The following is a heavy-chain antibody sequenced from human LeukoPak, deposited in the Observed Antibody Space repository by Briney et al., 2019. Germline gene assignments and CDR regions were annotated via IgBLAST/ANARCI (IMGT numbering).Heavy chain of an antibody. CDR3: ARMGIAVAGTIRWFDP. V-gene: IGHV4-4*02. D-gene: IGHD6-19*01. CDR2: IYHSGST. Sequence: SGTLSLTCAVSGGSISSSNWWSWVRPPPGKGLEWIGEIYHSGSTNYNPSLKSRVTISVDKSKNQFSLKLSSVTAADTAVYYCARMGIAVAGTIRWFDPWGRGTLVTVSS. CDR1: GGSISSSNW. J-gene: IGHJ5*02.